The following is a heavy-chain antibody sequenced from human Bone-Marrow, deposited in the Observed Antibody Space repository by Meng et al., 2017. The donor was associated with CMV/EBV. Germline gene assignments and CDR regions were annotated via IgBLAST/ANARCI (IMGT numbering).Heavy chain of an antibody. CDR1: GFTFSGSA. D-gene: IGHD6-19*01. CDR2: IRSKANSYAT. Sequence: GESLKISCAASGFTFSGSAMHWVRQASGKGLEWVGRIRSKANSYATAYAASVKGRFTISRGDSKNTAYLQMNSLKTEDTAVYYCTRPSGYSSGWYEGNDYWGQGTLVTVSS. V-gene: IGHV3-73*01. J-gene: IGHJ4*02. CDR3: TRPSGYSSGWYEGNDY.